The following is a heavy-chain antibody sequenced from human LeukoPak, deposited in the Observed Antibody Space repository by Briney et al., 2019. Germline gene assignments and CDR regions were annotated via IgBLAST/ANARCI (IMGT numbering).Heavy chain of an antibody. Sequence: SETLSLTCAVYGGSFSGYYWSWIRQPPGKGLEWIGEINHSGSTNYNPSLKSRVTISVDTSKNQFSLKLSSVTAADTAVYYCALGGVAEYWGQGTLVTVSS. V-gene: IGHV4-34*01. CDR1: GGSFSGYY. CDR3: ALGGVAEY. J-gene: IGHJ4*02. CDR2: INHSGST. D-gene: IGHD2-8*01.